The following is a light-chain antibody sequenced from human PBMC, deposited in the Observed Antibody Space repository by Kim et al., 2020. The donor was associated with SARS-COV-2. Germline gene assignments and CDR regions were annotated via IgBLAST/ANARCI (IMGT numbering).Light chain of an antibody. CDR2: GAS. CDR3: QQSYSAPPIT. J-gene: IGKJ5*01. V-gene: IGKV1-39*01. Sequence: SVGDRVTITCRASQSISTYLNWYQRKPGKAPKRLIYGASTLQSVVPSRFNGSGSGTDFTLTISSLQPEDLATYYCQQSYSAPPITFGQGTRLEIK. CDR1: QSISTY.